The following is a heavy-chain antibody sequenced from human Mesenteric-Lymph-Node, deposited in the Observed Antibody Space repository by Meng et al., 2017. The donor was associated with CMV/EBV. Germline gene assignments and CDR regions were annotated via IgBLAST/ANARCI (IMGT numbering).Heavy chain of an antibody. Sequence: SETLSLTCAVYGGSFSGYYWSWIRQPPGKGLEWIGEINHSGSTNYNPSLKSRVTISVDTSKNQFSLKLSSVTAADTAVYYCARHARTRMVIAVGPTVNWGQGTLVTVSS. CDR3: ARHARTRMVIAVGPTVN. CDR1: GGSFSGYY. CDR2: INHSGST. D-gene: IGHD2-21*01. V-gene: IGHV4-34*01. J-gene: IGHJ4*02.